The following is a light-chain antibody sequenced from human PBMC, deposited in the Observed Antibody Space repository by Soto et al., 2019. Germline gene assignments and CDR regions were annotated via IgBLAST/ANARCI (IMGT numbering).Light chain of an antibody. V-gene: IGKV3D-15*01. J-gene: IGKJ1*01. Sequence: VLTQSPGTLSVSPGDRVTLSCRASQSISINLAWYQHKPGQAPRLLIHGASTRATGVPARISGSGSGTEFTLTISSLQSEDFAVYYCQQFRNWPWTFGQGTKVDIK. CDR2: GAS. CDR1: QSISIN. CDR3: QQFRNWPWT.